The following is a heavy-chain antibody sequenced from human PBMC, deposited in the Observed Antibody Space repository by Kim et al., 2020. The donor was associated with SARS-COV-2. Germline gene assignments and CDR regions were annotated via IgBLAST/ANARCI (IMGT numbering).Heavy chain of an antibody. CDR3: ARDSDLLWFGELYGYYGMDV. V-gene: IGHV4-31*03. CDR2: IYYSGST. CDR1: GGSISSGGYY. D-gene: IGHD3-10*01. J-gene: IGHJ6*02. Sequence: SETLSLTCTVSGGSISSGGYYWSWIRQHPGKGLEWIGYIYYSGSTYYNPSLKSRVTISVDTSKNQFSLKLSSVTAADTAVYYCARDSDLLWFGELYGYYGMDVWGQGTTVTVSS.